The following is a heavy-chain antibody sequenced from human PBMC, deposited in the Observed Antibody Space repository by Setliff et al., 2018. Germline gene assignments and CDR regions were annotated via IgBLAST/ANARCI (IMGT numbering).Heavy chain of an antibody. J-gene: IGHJ5*02. V-gene: IGHV4-34*01. Sequence: SETLSLTCTAYGGTFSDYYWTWIRQPPGKGLEWIGEINHSGTTNYNPSLKSRVTISVDTSKNQFSLTMNSVTAADAAVYYCARGRNVEARLLDTWGQGSLVTVSS. CDR3: ARGRNVEARLLDT. D-gene: IGHD6-6*01. CDR2: INHSGTT. CDR1: GGTFSDYY.